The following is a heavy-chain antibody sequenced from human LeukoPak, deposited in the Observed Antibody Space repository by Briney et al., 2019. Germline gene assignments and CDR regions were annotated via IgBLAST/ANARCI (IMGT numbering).Heavy chain of an antibody. Sequence: SETLSLTCTVSGGSISSYYWSWIRQPPGKGLEWIGYIYYSGSTNYSPSLKSRVTISVDTSKNQFSLKLSSVTAADTAVYYCARSNSGYDFSIDYWGQGTLVTVSS. V-gene: IGHV4-59*01. D-gene: IGHD5-12*01. J-gene: IGHJ4*02. CDR2: IYYSGST. CDR1: GGSISSYY. CDR3: ARSNSGYDFSIDY.